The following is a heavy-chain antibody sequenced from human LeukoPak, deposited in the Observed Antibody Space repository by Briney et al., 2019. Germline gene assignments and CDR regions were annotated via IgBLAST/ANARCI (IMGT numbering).Heavy chain of an antibody. CDR2: ISAYNGNT. J-gene: IGHJ4*02. D-gene: IGHD2-15*01. CDR1: GYTFTSYG. CDR3: ARLQGYCSGGSCYSDY. V-gene: IGHV1-18*01. Sequence: ASVKVSCKASGYTFTSYGISWVRQAPGQGLEWMGWISAYNGNTNYAQKLQGRVTMTTDTSTRTAYMELRSLRSDDTAVYSCARLQGYCSGGSCYSDYWGQGTLVTVSS.